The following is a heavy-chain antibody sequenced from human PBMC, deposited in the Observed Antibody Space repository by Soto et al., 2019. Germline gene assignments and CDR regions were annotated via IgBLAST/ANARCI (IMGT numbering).Heavy chain of an antibody. J-gene: IGHJ4*02. CDR3: AHSKGYCTNGVCYSEYYFDY. CDR2: IYWDDDK. D-gene: IGHD2-8*01. V-gene: IGHV2-5*02. Sequence: SGPTLVNPTQTLTLTCTFSGFSLSTSGVGVGWIRQPPGKALEWLALIYWDDDKRYSPSLKSRLTITKDTSKNQVVLTMTNMDPVDTATYYCAHSKGYCTNGVCYSEYYFDYWGQGTLVTVSS. CDR1: GFSLSTSGVG.